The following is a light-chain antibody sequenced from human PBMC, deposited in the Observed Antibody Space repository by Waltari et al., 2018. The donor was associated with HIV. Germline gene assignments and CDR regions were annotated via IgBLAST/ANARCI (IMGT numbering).Light chain of an antibody. CDR3: SSYTSRNTRV. J-gene: IGLJ1*01. CDR2: EVS. Sequence: QSALTQPASVSGSPGQSITISCTGTTSDVAGYKYVSWYQQHPDKAPKHVVYEVSNRPSGISIRFSGSKSGNTASLTISGLQAEDEADYYCSSYTSRNTRVFGTGTKVTVL. V-gene: IGLV2-14*01. CDR1: TSDVAGYKY.